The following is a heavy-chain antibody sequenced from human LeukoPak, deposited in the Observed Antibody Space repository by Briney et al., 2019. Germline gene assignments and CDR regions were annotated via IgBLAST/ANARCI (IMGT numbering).Heavy chain of an antibody. V-gene: IGHV1-24*01. Sequence: GASVKVSYKVSGYTLTELSMHWVRQAPGKGLEWMGGFDPEDGETIYAQKFQGRVTMTEDTSTDTAYMELSSLRSEDTAVYYCATDLSTVTSPEPFDYWGQGTLVTVSS. CDR3: ATDLSTVTSPEPFDY. CDR1: GYTLTELS. J-gene: IGHJ4*02. CDR2: FDPEDGET. D-gene: IGHD4-17*01.